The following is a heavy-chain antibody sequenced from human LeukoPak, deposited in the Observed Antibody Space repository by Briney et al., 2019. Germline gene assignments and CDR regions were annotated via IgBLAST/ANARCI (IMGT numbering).Heavy chain of an antibody. CDR1: GFTFSDHY. Sequence: GSLRLSCAASGFTFSDHYMDWVRQAPGKGLEWIGYIYYSGSTNYNPSLKSRVTISIDTPKNQFSLRLSSVTAADTAVYYCVRGDSGPSVDSWGQGILVTVSS. CDR3: VRGDSGPSVDS. J-gene: IGHJ4*02. D-gene: IGHD3-10*01. V-gene: IGHV4-59*11. CDR2: IYYSGST.